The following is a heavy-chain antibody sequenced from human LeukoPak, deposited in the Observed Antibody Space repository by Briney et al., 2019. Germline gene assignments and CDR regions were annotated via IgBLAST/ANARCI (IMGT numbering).Heavy chain of an antibody. CDR2: INGDGSNS. Sequence: PGGSLRLSCVASGFTFTTYWMHWVRQAPGKGLVWVSRINGDGSNSNYADSVKGRFTISRDHARNTLYLQMNGLRAEDTALYYCARTSPTSHFDFWGQGTLVTVSS. CDR3: ARTSPTSHFDF. CDR1: GFTFTTYW. D-gene: IGHD3-16*01. J-gene: IGHJ4*02. V-gene: IGHV3-74*01.